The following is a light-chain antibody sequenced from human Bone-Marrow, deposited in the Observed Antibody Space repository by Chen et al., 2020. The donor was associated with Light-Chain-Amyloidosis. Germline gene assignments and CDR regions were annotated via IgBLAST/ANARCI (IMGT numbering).Light chain of an antibody. CDR2: RDT. V-gene: IGLV3-25*03. J-gene: IGLJ2*01. Sequence: SYELAPPPSVSVSPGQTARITCSGDDLPTKYGYWYHQKPGQAPVLVIHRDTERPSGISVRFSGSRAGTPATVTSSGVRAEDEADYHCQSADSSGTEEVIFGGGTKLTVL. CDR1: DLPTKY. CDR3: QSADSSGTEEVI.